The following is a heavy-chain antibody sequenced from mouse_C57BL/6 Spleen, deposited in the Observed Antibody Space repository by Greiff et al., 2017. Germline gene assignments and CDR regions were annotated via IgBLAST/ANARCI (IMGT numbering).Heavy chain of an antibody. J-gene: IGHJ1*03. Sequence: QVQLQQPGAELVRPGSSVKLSCKASGYTFTSYWMPWVKQRPIQGLEWIGNIDPSDSETHYNQKFKDKATLTVDKSSSTAYMQLSSLTSEDSAVYYCARSEYYGTNWYFDVWGTGTTVTVSS. CDR3: ARSEYYGTNWYFDV. CDR2: IDPSDSET. V-gene: IGHV1-52*01. CDR1: GYTFTSYW. D-gene: IGHD1-1*01.